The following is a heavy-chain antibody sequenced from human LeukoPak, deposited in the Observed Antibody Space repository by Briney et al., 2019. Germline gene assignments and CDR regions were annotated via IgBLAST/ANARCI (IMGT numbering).Heavy chain of an antibody. CDR1: GFSFSTYA. D-gene: IGHD3-3*01. CDR3: AKGPLRFLDSHFDY. CDR2: ISSNGGSI. J-gene: IGHJ4*02. Sequence: GGSLRLSCVVSGFSFSTYAMQWVRQAPGKGLVYVSTISSNGGSIYYGNSVKGRFTISRDNSKNTLYLQMDSLRPEDMALYYCAKGPLRFLDSHFDYWGQGTLVTVSS. V-gene: IGHV3-64*01.